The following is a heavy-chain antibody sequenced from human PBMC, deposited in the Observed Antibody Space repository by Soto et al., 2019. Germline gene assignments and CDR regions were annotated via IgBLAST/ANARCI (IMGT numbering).Heavy chain of an antibody. V-gene: IGHV4-59*01. D-gene: IGHD4-17*01. Sequence: PSETLSLTCTVSGGSISSYYWSWIRQPPGKGLEWIGYIYYSGSTNYNPSLKSRVTISVDTSKNQFSLKLSSVTAADTAVYYCARGGGYGDYDDWGQGTLVTVSS. CDR2: IYYSGST. J-gene: IGHJ4*02. CDR3: ARGGGYGDYDD. CDR1: GGSISSYY.